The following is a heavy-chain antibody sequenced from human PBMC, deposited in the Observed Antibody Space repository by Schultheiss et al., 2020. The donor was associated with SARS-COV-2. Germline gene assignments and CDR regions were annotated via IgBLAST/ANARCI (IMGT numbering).Heavy chain of an antibody. V-gene: IGHV3-23*01. CDR2: ISGSGGST. J-gene: IGHJ4*02. D-gene: IGHD1-26*01. CDR3: ARIVGASDFDG. CDR1: GFTFSSYS. Sequence: GGSLRLSCAASGFTFSSYSMNWVRQAPGKGLEWVSAISGSGGSTYYADSVKGRFTISRDNSKDTLYLQMNSLKAEDTAVYYCARIVGASDFDGWGQGTLVTVSS.